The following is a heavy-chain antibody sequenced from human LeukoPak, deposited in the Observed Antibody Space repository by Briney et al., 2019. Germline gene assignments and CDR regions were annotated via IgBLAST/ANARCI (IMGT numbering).Heavy chain of an antibody. J-gene: IGHJ3*02. Sequence: SGTLSLTCAVSGGSISSSNWWSCVRQPPGTGLEWIGEIYHSGSTNYNPSLKSRVTISVDKYKNQFSLKLSSLTAADTAVYYCARHCILPGYVDAFDIWGQGTMVTVSS. CDR3: ARHCILPGYVDAFDI. V-gene: IGHV4-4*02. CDR1: GGSISSSNW. D-gene: IGHD3-9*01. CDR2: IYHSGST.